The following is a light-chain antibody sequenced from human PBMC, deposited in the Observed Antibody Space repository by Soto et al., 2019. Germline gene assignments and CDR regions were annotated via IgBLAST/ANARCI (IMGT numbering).Light chain of an antibody. CDR3: QQFSNYPHV. CDR1: QSIGTW. Sequence: DIQMTQSPSTLSASVGDRVTITCRASQSIGTWLAWYQHRPGKAPSLLIYDASTLRSGVPSRFSGSGSGTDFTLTISSLQPEDFAIYYCQQFSNYPHVFGQGTRLEIK. J-gene: IGKJ5*01. V-gene: IGKV1-5*01. CDR2: DAS.